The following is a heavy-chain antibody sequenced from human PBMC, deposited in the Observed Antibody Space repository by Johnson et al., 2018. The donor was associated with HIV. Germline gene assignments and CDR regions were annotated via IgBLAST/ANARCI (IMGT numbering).Heavy chain of an antibody. CDR3: AKEQLLRAFDI. D-gene: IGHD2-15*01. V-gene: IGHV3-30*04. Sequence: QVQLVESGGGVVQPGRSLRLSCAASGFTFSDYAMHWVRQAPGKGLEWVAVISYDGSNKYYADSVKGRFTISRDNSKNTLYLKMNSLRAEDTAVYYCAKEQLLRAFDIWGQGTMVTVSS. J-gene: IGHJ3*02. CDR2: ISYDGSNK. CDR1: GFTFSDYA.